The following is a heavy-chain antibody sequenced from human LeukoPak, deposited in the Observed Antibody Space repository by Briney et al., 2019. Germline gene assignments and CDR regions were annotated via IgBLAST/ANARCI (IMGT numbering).Heavy chain of an antibody. CDR3: ARDREAARPGWFDP. V-gene: IGHV1-18*01. CDR2: ISAYNGNT. CDR1: GYTFTTYG. D-gene: IGHD6-6*01. Sequence: ASVKVSCKASGYTFTTYGISWVRQAPGQRLEWMGWISAYNGNTNYAQKLQGGVTMTTDTSTSTAYMELRSLRSDDTAVYYCARDREAARPGWFDPWGQGTLVTVSS. J-gene: IGHJ5*02.